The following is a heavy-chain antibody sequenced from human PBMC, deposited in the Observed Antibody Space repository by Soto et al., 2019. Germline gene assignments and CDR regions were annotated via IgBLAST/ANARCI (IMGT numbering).Heavy chain of an antibody. Sequence: SETLSLTCTVSGGSITSSYWSWIRRPPGKGLEWIAYIYDTGISGYTPSTSYNPSLKSRVTMSVDTSKSQFSLKLTSVTAADTAVYYCARGWWLRFGYYYYGMDVWGQGTTVTVSS. J-gene: IGHJ6*02. CDR2: IYDTGISGYTPST. V-gene: IGHV4-59*01. CDR1: GGSITSSY. D-gene: IGHD5-12*01. CDR3: ARGWWLRFGYYYYGMDV.